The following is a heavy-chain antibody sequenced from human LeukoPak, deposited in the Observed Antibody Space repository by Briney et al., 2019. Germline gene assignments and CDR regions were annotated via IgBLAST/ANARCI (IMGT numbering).Heavy chain of an antibody. CDR2: IYYSGST. D-gene: IGHD3-22*01. V-gene: IGHV4-39*01. CDR3: ARPTQYYYDSSGYRPLMYYFDY. CDR1: GGSISSSSYY. Sequence: SSETLSLTCTVSGGSISSSSYYWGWIRQPPGKGLEWIGSIYYSGSTYYNPSLKSRVTISVDTSKNQFSLKLSSVTAADTAVYYCARPTQYYYDSSGYRPLMYYFDYWGQGTLITVSS. J-gene: IGHJ4*02.